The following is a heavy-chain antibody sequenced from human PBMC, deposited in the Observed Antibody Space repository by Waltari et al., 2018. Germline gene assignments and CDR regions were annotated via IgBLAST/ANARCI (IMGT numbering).Heavy chain of an antibody. CDR2: ISGSGGST. CDR3: AKLTPPGSDAFDI. V-gene: IGHV3-23*01. D-gene: IGHD1-26*01. Sequence: EVQLLESGGGLVQPGGSLRLSCAASGFAFRSDAMNWVRQAPGKGLEWVSAISGSGGSTYYADSVKGRFTISRDNSKNTLYLQMNSLRAEDTAVYYCAKLTPPGSDAFDIWGQGTMVTVSS. J-gene: IGHJ3*02. CDR1: GFAFRSDA.